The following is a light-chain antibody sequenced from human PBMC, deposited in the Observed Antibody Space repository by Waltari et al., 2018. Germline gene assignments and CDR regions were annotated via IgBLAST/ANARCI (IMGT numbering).Light chain of an antibody. Sequence: DIQMTQSPSTLSAFVGDRVTITCRASQSISGWLAWYQQKPGKAPKLLIYKASSLESGVPSRFSGSGSGTEFTLTISSLQAEDVAVYYCHQYSRSPWTFGQGTKVEIK. CDR3: HQYSRSPWT. CDR2: KAS. V-gene: IGKV1-5*03. CDR1: QSISGW. J-gene: IGKJ1*01.